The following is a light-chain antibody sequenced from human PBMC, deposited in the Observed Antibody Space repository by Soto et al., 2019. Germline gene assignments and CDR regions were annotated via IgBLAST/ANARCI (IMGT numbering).Light chain of an antibody. CDR1: QTIDNT. CDR2: DAS. Sequence: EIVMTQSPATLSLSPGERATLSCRSSQTIDNTLAWYQRKPGQAPRLLIYDASTRATGVPVRFSGSGSGTDFTLTISSLRSEDFAVYYCQQYNSWVTFGGGTKVDIK. CDR3: QQYNSWVT. V-gene: IGKV3-15*01. J-gene: IGKJ4*01.